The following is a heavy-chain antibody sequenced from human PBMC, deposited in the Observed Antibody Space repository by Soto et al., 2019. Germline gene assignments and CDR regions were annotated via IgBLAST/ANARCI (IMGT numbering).Heavy chain of an antibody. V-gene: IGHV1-69*06. D-gene: IGHD3-10*01. CDR3: ARVVTMVRGVIRGFDP. J-gene: IGHJ5*02. Sequence: QVQLVQSGAEVKKPGSSVKVSCKASGGTFSSYAISWVRQAPGQGLEWLGGTIPIFGTANYAQKFQGRVTITADKSTSTAYMELSSLRSEDTAVYYCARVVTMVRGVIRGFDPWGQGTLVTVSS. CDR2: TIPIFGTA. CDR1: GGTFSSYA.